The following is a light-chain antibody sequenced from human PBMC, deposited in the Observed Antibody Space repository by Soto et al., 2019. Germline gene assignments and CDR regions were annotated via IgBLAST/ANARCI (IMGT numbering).Light chain of an antibody. CDR3: QQYGNSPPYT. Sequence: EIVLTQSPGTLSLSPGERATLSCRASQSVGSSYLAWYQQKPGQAPRLLIYGASSRATGIPDRFSGSGSGTVFTLTIIRLEPEDFAVYYCQQYGNSPPYTFGQGTKLEIK. J-gene: IGKJ2*01. V-gene: IGKV3-20*01. CDR2: GAS. CDR1: QSVGSSY.